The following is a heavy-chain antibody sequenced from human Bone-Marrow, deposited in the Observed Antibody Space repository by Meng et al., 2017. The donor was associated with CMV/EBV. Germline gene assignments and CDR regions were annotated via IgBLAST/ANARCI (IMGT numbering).Heavy chain of an antibody. CDR2: IYYSGST. Sequence: SETLSLTCTVSGGSISSSSYYWGWIRQPPGKGLEWIGSIYYSGSTYYNPSLKSRVTISVDTSKNQFSLKLSSVTAADTAVYYCARGWYYDFWSGYYSSRDWFDPWGQGTLVTVSS. CDR3: ARGWYYDFWSGYYSSRDWFDP. J-gene: IGHJ5*02. V-gene: IGHV4-39*07. D-gene: IGHD3-3*01. CDR1: GGSISSSSYY.